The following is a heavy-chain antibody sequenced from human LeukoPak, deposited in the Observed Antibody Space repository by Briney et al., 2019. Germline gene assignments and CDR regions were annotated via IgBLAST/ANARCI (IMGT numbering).Heavy chain of an antibody. CDR3: ARVRCSGGSCPYYYYYYCMDV. D-gene: IGHD2-15*01. CDR1: GGSISSSSYY. CDR2: IHYSGST. V-gene: IGHV4-39*07. Sequence: SETLSLTCAVYGGSISSSSYYWAWIRQPPGKGLEWIGSIHYSGSTYYNPSLQSRVTISIDTSKNQFSLKLRFVTAADTAVYYCARVRCSGGSCPYYYYYYCMDVWGKGTTVTVSS. J-gene: IGHJ6*03.